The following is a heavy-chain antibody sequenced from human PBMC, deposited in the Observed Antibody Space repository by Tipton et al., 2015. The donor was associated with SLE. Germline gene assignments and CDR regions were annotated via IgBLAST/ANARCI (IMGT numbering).Heavy chain of an antibody. D-gene: IGHD4-11*01. J-gene: IGHJ3*02. CDR1: GFTFSRYA. CDR2: IGGRGGST. V-gene: IGHV3-23*01. Sequence: GSLRLSCGASGFTFSRYAMNWVRQAPGTGLEWVSVIGGRGGSTDYADPVKGRFTISRDNSKTTLYLQMASLRAEDTAVYYCAKAARMTTVTTGDAFDIWGQGTMVTVSS. CDR3: AKAARMTTVTTGDAFDI.